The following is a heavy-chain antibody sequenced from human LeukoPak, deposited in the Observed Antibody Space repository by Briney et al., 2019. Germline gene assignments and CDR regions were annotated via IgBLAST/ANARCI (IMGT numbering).Heavy chain of an antibody. Sequence: SETLSLTCTVSGGSISSYYWSWIRQPPGKGLEWIGYIYYSGGTNYNPSLKSRVTISVDTSKNQFSLKLSSVTAADTAVYYCARAGSSSWTSYYYYGMDVWGKGTTVTVSS. CDR1: GGSISSYY. D-gene: IGHD6-13*01. CDR3: ARAGSSSWTSYYYYGMDV. J-gene: IGHJ6*04. CDR2: IYYSGGT. V-gene: IGHV4-59*01.